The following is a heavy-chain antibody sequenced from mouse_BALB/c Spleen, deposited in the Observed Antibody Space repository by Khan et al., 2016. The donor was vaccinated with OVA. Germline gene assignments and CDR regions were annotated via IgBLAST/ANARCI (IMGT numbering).Heavy chain of an antibody. CDR1: GYTFTDYV. J-gene: IGHJ3*01. CDR3: ARGGYSVFAY. CDR2: IFPGSGVP. V-gene: IGHV1-77*01. Sequence: RVESGPELLKPGASLKVSCKASGYTFTDYVIGWVRQRSRQGLEWIGDIFPGSGVPYYNEKFKDRATLTADTSSNTAYMQLNSLTYEDSAVYFCARGGYSVFAYWGQGTLVTVSA. D-gene: IGHD2-14*01.